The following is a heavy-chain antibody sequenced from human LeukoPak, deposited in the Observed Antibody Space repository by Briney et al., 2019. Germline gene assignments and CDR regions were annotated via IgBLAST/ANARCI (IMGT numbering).Heavy chain of an antibody. CDR1: GYTFTGYY. D-gene: IGHD6-13*01. CDR2: INPNSGGT. J-gene: IGHJ6*03. Sequence: GASVTVSCKASGYTFTGYYMHWVRQAPGQGLEWMGWINPNSGGTNYAQKFQGRVTMTRDTSISTAYMELSRLRSDDTAVYYCARDQQRNYYYYYYMDVWGKGTTVTVSS. CDR3: ARDQQRNYYYYYYMDV. V-gene: IGHV1-2*02.